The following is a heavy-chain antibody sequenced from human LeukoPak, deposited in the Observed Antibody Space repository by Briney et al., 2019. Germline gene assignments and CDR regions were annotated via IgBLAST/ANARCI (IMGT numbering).Heavy chain of an antibody. CDR3: ARHRRDGSPTQD. J-gene: IGHJ4*02. CDR2: IKHSGSI. CDR1: GGSFSGYY. Sequence: SEALSLTCAVYGGSFSGYYWTWIRQPPGKGLEWIGEIKHSGSINYNPSLKSRVTISVDTSKNQFSLKLSSVTAADTAVYYCARHRRDGSPTQDWGQGILVTVSS. V-gene: IGHV4-34*01. D-gene: IGHD5-24*01.